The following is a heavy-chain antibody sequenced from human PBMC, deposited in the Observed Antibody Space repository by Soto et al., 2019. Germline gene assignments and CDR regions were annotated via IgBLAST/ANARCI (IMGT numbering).Heavy chain of an antibody. Sequence: QVQLQQWGAGLLKPSETLSLTCAVYGGSFSGYYWSWIRQPPGKGLEWIGEINHSGSTNYNPSLKGRVTLSVDPSQNQFSLELSSGTRAEPGVLLRGRGGFRRGNRELGYHGNDVWGQGTTVTVSS. CDR2: INHSGST. D-gene: IGHD3-10*01. CDR3: GRGGFRRGNRELGYHGNDV. J-gene: IGHJ6*02. CDR1: GGSFSGYY. V-gene: IGHV4-34*01.